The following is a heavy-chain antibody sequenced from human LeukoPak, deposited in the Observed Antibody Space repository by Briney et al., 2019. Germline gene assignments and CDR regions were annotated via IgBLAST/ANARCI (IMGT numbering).Heavy chain of an antibody. D-gene: IGHD3-22*01. CDR1: GYRFTDNA. V-gene: IGHV1-3*04. CDR3: GRGGSRGVDY. Sequence: ASVTVSCKASGYRFTDNALHWVRQAPEQRLEWMGWIRTDNGDTKYSQKFEGRVTLTRDTSASTVYVELKSLRSEDTAVYYCGRGGSRGVDYWGQGTLVTVSS. CDR2: IRTDNGDT. J-gene: IGHJ4*02.